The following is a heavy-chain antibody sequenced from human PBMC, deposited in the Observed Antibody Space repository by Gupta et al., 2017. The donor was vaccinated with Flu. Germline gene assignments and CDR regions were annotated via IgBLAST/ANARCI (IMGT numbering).Heavy chain of an antibody. CDR3: ARDCIAVGNHYFDY. CDR1: GFTFRSYE. J-gene: IGHJ4*02. V-gene: IGHV3-48*03. CDR2: ISSTGNTI. D-gene: IGHD6-19*01. Sequence: EVQLVESGGGLVQPGGSLRLSCAASGFTFRSYEMNWARQAPGEGLEWVSYISSTGNTIYYADAGKGRFTISRDNAKNSLYLQMNSMRDVDTAVYYCARDCIAVGNHYFDYWGQGNLVTVSS.